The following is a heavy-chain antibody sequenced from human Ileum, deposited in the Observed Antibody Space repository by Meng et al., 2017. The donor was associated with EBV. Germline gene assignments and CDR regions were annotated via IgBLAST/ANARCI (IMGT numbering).Heavy chain of an antibody. V-gene: IGHV4-4*02. CDR3: ARADKVRFDY. CDR2: IYHSGST. Sequence: QGQRRGAGPGRVKPAGTLSLTCAVSGGSMSSTNWWSWVRQPPGKGLEWIGEIYHSGSTNYNPSLKSRVSISVDKSKNQFSLKLSSVTAADTAVYYCARADKVRFDYWGQGTLVTVSS. CDR1: GGSMSSTNW. J-gene: IGHJ4*02.